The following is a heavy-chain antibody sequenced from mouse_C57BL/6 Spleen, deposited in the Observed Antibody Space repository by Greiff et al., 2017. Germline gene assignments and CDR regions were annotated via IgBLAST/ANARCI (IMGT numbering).Heavy chain of an antibody. J-gene: IGHJ4*01. Sequence: EVKVVESGGGLVKPGGSLKLSCAASGFTFSDYGMHWVRQAPEKGLEWVAYISSGSSTIYYADTVKGRFTISRDNAKNTLYLQMTSLRSEDTAMYYCADCDYAMDYWGQGTSVTVSS. CDR1: GFTFSDYG. V-gene: IGHV5-17*01. CDR2: ISSGSSTI. CDR3: ADCDYAMDY.